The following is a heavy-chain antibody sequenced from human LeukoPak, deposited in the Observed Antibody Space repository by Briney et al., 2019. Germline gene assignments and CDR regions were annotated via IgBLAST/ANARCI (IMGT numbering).Heavy chain of an antibody. CDR3: ARSRVGGTYYSRFDP. J-gene: IGHJ5*02. V-gene: IGHV1-2*02. Sequence: ASVKVSCKPSGYTFTGYYLHWVRQAPGQGLEWMGWINPNSGGTNYAQKFQGRVTMTRDTSISTACMELSRLRSDDTAVYYCARSRVGGTYYSRFDPWGQGTLVTVSS. CDR1: GYTFTGYY. D-gene: IGHD1-26*01. CDR2: INPNSGGT.